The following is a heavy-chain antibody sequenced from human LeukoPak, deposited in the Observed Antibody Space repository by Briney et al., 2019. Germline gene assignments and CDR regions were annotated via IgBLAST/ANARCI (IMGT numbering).Heavy chain of an antibody. CDR2: IYYSGST. D-gene: IGHD6-19*01. CDR1: GGSISSSSYY. Sequence: SETLSLTCTVSGGSISSSSYYWGWIRQPPGKGLEWIGYIYYSGSTNYNPSLKSRVTISVDTSKNQFSLKLSSVTAADTAVYYCARESLPPHSSGSPGAFDIWGQGTMVTVSS. CDR3: ARESLPPHSSGSPGAFDI. J-gene: IGHJ3*02. V-gene: IGHV4-61*01.